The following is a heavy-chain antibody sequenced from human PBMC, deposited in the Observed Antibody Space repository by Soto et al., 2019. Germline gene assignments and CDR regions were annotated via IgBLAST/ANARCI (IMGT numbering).Heavy chain of an antibody. D-gene: IGHD6-13*01. V-gene: IGHV4-59*08. CDR3: ARKYSSSFDY. J-gene: IGHJ4*02. Sequence: SETLSLTCTVSGGSISSYYWSWFRQPPGKGLEWIGYIYYSGITDYNPSLKSRVTISVDTSKSQFSLKLSSVTAADTAVYYCARKYSSSFDYWGQGTLVTVSS. CDR1: GGSISSYY. CDR2: IYYSGIT.